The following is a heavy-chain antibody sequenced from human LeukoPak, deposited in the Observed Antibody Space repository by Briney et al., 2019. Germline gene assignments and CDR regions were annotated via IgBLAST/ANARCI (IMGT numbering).Heavy chain of an antibody. CDR3: ARLEEGFFDL. J-gene: IGHJ2*01. Sequence: SETLSLTCTVSGDSISNYYWSWIRQPPGKRLEWVGYIYYSGSTNYNPSLKSRVTISVDTSKHQFSLKLTSVTAADTAVYYCARLEEGFFDLWGRGTLVTVSS. CDR1: GDSISNYY. CDR2: IYYSGST. V-gene: IGHV4-59*08.